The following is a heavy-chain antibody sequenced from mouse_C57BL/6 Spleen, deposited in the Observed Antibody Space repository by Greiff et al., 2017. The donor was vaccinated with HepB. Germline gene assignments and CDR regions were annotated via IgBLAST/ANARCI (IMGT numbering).Heavy chain of an antibody. CDR2: ISSGSSTI. Sequence: EVQLVESGGGLVKPGGSLKLSCAASGFTLSDYGMHWVRQAPEKGLEWVAYISSGSSTIYYADTVKGRFTISRDNAKNTLFLQMTSLRSEDTAMYYCARTDYWGQGTTLTVSS. CDR3: ARTDY. J-gene: IGHJ2*01. V-gene: IGHV5-17*01. CDR1: GFTLSDYG.